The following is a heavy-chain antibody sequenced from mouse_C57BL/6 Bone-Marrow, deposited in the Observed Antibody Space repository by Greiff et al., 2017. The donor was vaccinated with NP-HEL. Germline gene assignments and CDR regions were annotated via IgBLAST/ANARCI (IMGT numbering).Heavy chain of an antibody. Sequence: DVKLVESGGGLVQSGRSLRLSCATSGFTFSDFYMEWVRQAPGKGLEWIAASRNKANDYTTEYSASVKGRFIVSRDTSQSILYLQMNALRAEDTAIYYCAREAHYGSSDWYFDVWGTGTTVTVSS. V-gene: IGHV7-1*01. CDR3: AREAHYGSSDWYFDV. CDR2: SRNKANDYTT. D-gene: IGHD1-1*01. J-gene: IGHJ1*03. CDR1: GFTFSDFY.